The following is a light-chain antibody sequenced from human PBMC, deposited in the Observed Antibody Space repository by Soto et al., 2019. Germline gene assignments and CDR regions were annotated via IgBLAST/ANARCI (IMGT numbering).Light chain of an antibody. V-gene: IGKV1-33*01. J-gene: IGKJ1*01. Sequence: DIQMIQSPSSLSASVGDRVTITCQASQDISNYLNWYQQKPGKAPKLLIYDASNLETGVPSRFSGSGSGTDFTFTISSLQPEDIATYYCQQYDNLPPGFGQGTKVEIK. CDR3: QQYDNLPPG. CDR1: QDISNY. CDR2: DAS.